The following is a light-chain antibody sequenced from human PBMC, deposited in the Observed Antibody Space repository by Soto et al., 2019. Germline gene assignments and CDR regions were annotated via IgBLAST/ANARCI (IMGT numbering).Light chain of an antibody. CDR2: GAS. CDR1: QSVSSSY. V-gene: IGKV3-20*01. J-gene: IGKJ2*01. Sequence: EIVLTQSPGTLSLSPGERATLSCRASQSVSSSYLAWYQQKPGQAPSLLIYGASSSATGIPDRFSGSGSVTDFTLTISRLEPEDFAVDYCQQYGSSPPYTFGKGTKLEIK. CDR3: QQYGSSPPYT.